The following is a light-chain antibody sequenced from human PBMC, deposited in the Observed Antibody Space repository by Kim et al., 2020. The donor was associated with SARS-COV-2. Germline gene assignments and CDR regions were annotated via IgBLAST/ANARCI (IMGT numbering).Light chain of an antibody. J-gene: IGLJ3*02. CDR3: QTWGTGIWV. CDR1: SGHSSYA. V-gene: IGLV4-69*01. Sequence: QLVLTQSPSASASLGASVKLTCTLSSGHSSYAIAWHQQQPEKGPRYLMKLNSDGSHSKGDGIPDRFSGSSSGAERYLTISSLQSEDEADSYCQTWGTGIWVFGGGTQLTVL. CDR2: LNSDGSH.